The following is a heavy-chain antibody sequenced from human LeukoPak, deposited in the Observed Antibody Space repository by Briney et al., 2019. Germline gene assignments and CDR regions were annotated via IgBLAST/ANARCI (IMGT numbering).Heavy chain of an antibody. V-gene: IGHV3-30*18. CDR2: ISYDGSNK. J-gene: IGHJ4*02. CDR1: GFXFSSYG. CDR3: AKDGIAVADY. Sequence: GRSLRLSCAASGFXFSSYGMHWVRQAPGKGLEWVAVISYDGSNKYYADSVKGRFTISRDNSKNTLYLQMNSLRAEDTAVYYRAKDGIAVADYWGQGTLVTVSS. D-gene: IGHD6-19*01.